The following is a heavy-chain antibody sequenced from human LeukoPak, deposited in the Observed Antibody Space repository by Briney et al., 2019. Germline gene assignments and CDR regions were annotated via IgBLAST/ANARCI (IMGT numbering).Heavy chain of an antibody. Sequence: TGGSLRLSCAASGFTFSSYWMSWVRQAPGKGLEWVANIKQDGSEKYYVDSVKGRFTISRDNAKNSLYLQMNSLRAEDSAVYYCARGGYDFWSGYYKRHLGWFDPWGQGTLVTVSS. CDR2: IKQDGSEK. D-gene: IGHD3-3*01. V-gene: IGHV3-7*01. CDR3: ARGGYDFWSGYYKRHLGWFDP. CDR1: GFTFSSYW. J-gene: IGHJ5*02.